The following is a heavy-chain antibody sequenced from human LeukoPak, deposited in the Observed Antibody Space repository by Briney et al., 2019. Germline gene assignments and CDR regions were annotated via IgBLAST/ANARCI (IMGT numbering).Heavy chain of an antibody. V-gene: IGHV3-74*01. CDR2: INSDGSSK. Sequence: GGALRLSCGASGYTFSSYWMQWVRQAPGKGLVWVSRINSDGSSKTYADSVKGRFTISRDNAKNTLYLQMNSLRAEDTSVYYCATSPYCSSGSCYSRTFHYWGQGTLVTVSS. D-gene: IGHD2-15*01. J-gene: IGHJ4*02. CDR3: ATSPYCSSGSCYSRTFHY. CDR1: GYTFSSYW.